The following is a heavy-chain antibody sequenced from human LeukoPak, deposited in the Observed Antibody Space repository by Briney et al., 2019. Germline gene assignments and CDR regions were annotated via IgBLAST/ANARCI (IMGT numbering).Heavy chain of an antibody. Sequence: SQTPSLTCAISGDRVSSNRAAWHWLRQSPSRGLEWLGRTYYRSQWYVDYASSVKSRIILTPDTSKNQFSLQLNSVTPEDTAVYYCAREGWWFDFWGQGTLVTVFS. CDR2: TYYRSQWYV. J-gene: IGHJ4*02. D-gene: IGHD2-15*01. V-gene: IGHV6-1*01. CDR3: AREGWWFDF. CDR1: GDRVSSNRAA.